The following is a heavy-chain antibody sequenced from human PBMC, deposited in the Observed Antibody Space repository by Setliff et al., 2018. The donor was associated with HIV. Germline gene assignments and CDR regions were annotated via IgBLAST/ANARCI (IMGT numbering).Heavy chain of an antibody. CDR3: ARDRRGYYYGSGSCYMDV. Sequence: PSETLSLTCTVSGGSISSCYWSWIRQPPGKGLEWIGYIYTSGITDYNPSLKSRVTISGDTSKNQFSLKLSSVTAADTAVYYCARDRRGYYYGSGSCYMDVWGTGTTVTVSS. CDR2: IYTSGIT. D-gene: IGHD3-10*01. CDR1: GGSISSCY. V-gene: IGHV4-4*08. J-gene: IGHJ6*03.